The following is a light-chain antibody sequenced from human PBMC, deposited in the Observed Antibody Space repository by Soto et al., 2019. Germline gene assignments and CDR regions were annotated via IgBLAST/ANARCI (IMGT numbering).Light chain of an antibody. J-gene: IGKJ1*01. V-gene: IGKV1-39*01. Sequence: DIQMAQSPSSLSASVGDRITITCRASQNIRDSLNWYQHKPGMAPQLMIFAASNLHSGVPSRFSVSGFGTDFTLTISSLQPEDFATYYCQQTFGMFPWTFGHGTKVEMK. CDR1: QNIRDS. CDR3: QQTFGMFPWT. CDR2: AAS.